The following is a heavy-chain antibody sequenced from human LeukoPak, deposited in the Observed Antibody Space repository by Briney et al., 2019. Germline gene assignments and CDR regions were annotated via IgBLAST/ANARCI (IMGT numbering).Heavy chain of an antibody. CDR2: IYYSGST. J-gene: IGHJ4*02. Sequence: SETLSLTCTVPGGSISSSSYYWGWIRQPPGKGLEWIGSIYYSGSTYYNPSLKSRVTISVDTSKNQFSLKLSSVTAADTAVYYCARLLRYCSSTSCYTFDYWGQGTLVTVSS. V-gene: IGHV4-39*01. CDR1: GGSISSSSYY. CDR3: ARLLRYCSSTSCYTFDY. D-gene: IGHD2-2*02.